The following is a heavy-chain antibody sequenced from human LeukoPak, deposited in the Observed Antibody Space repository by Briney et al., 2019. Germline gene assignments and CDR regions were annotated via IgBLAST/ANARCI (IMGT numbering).Heavy chain of an antibody. J-gene: IGHJ2*01. D-gene: IGHD1/OR15-1a*01. V-gene: IGHV3-7*01. CDR3: ARDGTEKVSGYFDL. Sequence: GGSLRLSCAASGFTFSRYWMSWVRQAPGKGLEWVANIKKDGSEKHYVDSVKGRFTISRDNAKNSLYLQMNSLRAEDTAVYYCARDGTEKVSGYFDLWGRGTLVTVSS. CDR2: IKKDGSEK. CDR1: GFTFSRYW.